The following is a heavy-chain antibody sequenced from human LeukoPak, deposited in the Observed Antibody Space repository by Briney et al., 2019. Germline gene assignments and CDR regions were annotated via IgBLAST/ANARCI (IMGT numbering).Heavy chain of an antibody. J-gene: IGHJ4*02. Sequence: GESLTLSCIVSGFTVSSYWKSWVCQAPGTGLEWVANMKSYGGENYYVDSAQARFTTSRDDATKSLFPQMHRLIAAAPAAVYSAREGHSGDYFDYWGQGTLVTVSS. V-gene: IGHV3-7*05. CDR1: GFTVSSYW. CDR3: AREGHSGDYFDY. CDR2: MKSYGGEN.